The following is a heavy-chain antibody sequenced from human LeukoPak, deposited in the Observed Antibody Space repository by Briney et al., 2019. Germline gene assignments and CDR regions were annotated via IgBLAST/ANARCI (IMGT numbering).Heavy chain of an antibody. CDR2: INPNSGGT. V-gene: IGHV1-2*04. Sequence: ASVKVPCKASGYTFTGYYMHWVRQAPGQGLEWMGWINPNSGGTNYAQKFQGWVTMTRDTSISTAYMELSRLRSDDTAVYYCARQIVVVPDTDAFDIWGQGTMVTVSS. CDR3: ARQIVVVPDTDAFDI. J-gene: IGHJ3*02. CDR1: GYTFTGYY. D-gene: IGHD2-2*01.